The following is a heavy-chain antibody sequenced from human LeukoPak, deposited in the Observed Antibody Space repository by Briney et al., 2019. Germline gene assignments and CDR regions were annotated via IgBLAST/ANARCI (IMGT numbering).Heavy chain of an antibody. D-gene: IGHD4-23*01. CDR2: IPYDGSNK. Sequence: GGSLRLSCAASGFTFSTYAMHWVRQAPGKGLEWVAVIPYDGSNKYYADSVKGRFTISREKSKNRLYLQMTSLRAEDTAVYYCARAEGYGGELDSWGQGTLVTVSS. CDR1: GFTFSTYA. V-gene: IGHV3-30*04. CDR3: ARAEGYGGELDS. J-gene: IGHJ4*02.